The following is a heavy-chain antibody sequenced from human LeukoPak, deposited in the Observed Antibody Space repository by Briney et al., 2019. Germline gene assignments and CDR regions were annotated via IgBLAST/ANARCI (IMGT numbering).Heavy chain of an antibody. CDR3: ARVHLSYCGGDCYSNTD. Sequence: PSETLSLTCTVSGGSISSYYWSWIRQHPGKGLEWIGYIYYSGSTNYNPSLKSRVTISVDTSKNQFSLKLSSVTAADTAVYYCARVHLSYCGGDCYSNTDWGQGTLVTVSS. J-gene: IGHJ4*02. CDR2: IYYSGST. D-gene: IGHD2-21*02. CDR1: GGSISSYY. V-gene: IGHV4-59*01.